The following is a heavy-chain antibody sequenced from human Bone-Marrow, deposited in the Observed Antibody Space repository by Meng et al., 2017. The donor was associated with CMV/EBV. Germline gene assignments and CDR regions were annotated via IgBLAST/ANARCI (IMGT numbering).Heavy chain of an antibody. V-gene: IGHV3-48*03. CDR1: GFTFSNYE. D-gene: IGHD1-26*01. CDR2: ISSSGTTI. J-gene: IGHJ4*02. Sequence: GGSLRLSCAASGFTFSNYEMNWVRQAPGKGLEWVSYISSSGTTIYYADSVKGRFTISRDNAKNSLYLQMNSLRAEDTAVYYCARGLSGSYDLPFDYWGQGTLVTVSS. CDR3: ARGLSGSYDLPFDY.